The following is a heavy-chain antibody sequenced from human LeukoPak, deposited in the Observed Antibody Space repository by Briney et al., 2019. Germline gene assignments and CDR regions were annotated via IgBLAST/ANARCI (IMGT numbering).Heavy chain of an antibody. CDR1: GYTFTGYY. V-gene: IGHV1-2*04. J-gene: IGHJ4*02. Sequence: ASVKVSCKASGYTFTGYYMHWVRQAPGQGLEWMGWINPNSGGTNYAQKFQGWVTMTRDTSISTAYMELSRLRSDDTAVYYCARGRPREWEPFLFDYWGQGTLVTVSS. D-gene: IGHD1-26*01. CDR3: ARGRPREWEPFLFDY. CDR2: INPNSGGT.